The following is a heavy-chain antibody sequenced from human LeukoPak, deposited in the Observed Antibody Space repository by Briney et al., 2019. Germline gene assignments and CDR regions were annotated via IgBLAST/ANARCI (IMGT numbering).Heavy chain of an antibody. CDR3: ARAGYSSSWEPFDY. CDR1: GDSVSSNSAA. Sequence: SQTLSLTCAISGDSVSSNSAAWNWIRQSPSRGLEWLGRTYYRSKWYNDYAISVKSRITINPDTSKNQFSLQLNSVTPEDTAVYYCARAGYSSSWEPFDYWGQGTLVTVSS. CDR2: TYYRSKWYN. D-gene: IGHD6-13*01. J-gene: IGHJ4*02. V-gene: IGHV6-1*01.